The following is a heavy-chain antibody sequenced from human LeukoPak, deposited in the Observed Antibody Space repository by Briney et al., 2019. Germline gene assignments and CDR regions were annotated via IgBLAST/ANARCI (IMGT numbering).Heavy chain of an antibody. D-gene: IGHD5-18*01. V-gene: IGHV1-69*06. CDR1: GGTFSSYA. J-gene: IGHJ4*02. CDR2: IIPIFGTA. Sequence: SVKVSCKASGGTFSSYAISWVRQAPGQGLEWMGGIIPIFGTANYAQKFQGRVTITADKSTSAAYMELSSLRSEDTAVYYCARGDTAMVLDYWGQGTLVTVSS. CDR3: ARGDTAMVLDY.